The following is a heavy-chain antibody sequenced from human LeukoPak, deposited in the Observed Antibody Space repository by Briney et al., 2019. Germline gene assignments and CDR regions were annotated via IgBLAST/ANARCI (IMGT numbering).Heavy chain of an antibody. Sequence: RGESLQISCEVSGHRFTNHWIGWVRQMPGKGLEWMGIINLGDSDTKYSPSFQGQVTISLDKSISTAYLQWRSLKASDTAMYYCARRPYSGSPNWFDPWGQGTLVTVSS. CDR2: INLGDSDT. J-gene: IGHJ5*02. D-gene: IGHD1-26*01. CDR1: GHRFTNHW. V-gene: IGHV5-51*01. CDR3: ARRPYSGSPNWFDP.